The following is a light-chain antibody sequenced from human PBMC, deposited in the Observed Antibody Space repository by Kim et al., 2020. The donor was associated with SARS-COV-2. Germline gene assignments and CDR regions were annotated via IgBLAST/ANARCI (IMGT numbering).Light chain of an antibody. J-gene: IGLJ1*01. CDR2: GKN. Sequence: YYASWYQQKPGQAPVLVIYGKNNRPSGIPVRFSGSSSGNTASLTITGAQAEDEADYYCNSRDSSDNHYVFGIGTKVTVL. V-gene: IGLV3-19*01. CDR3: NSRDSSDNHYV. CDR1: YY.